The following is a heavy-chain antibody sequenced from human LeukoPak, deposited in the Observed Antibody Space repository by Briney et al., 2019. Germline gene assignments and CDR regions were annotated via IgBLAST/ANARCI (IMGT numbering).Heavy chain of an antibody. V-gene: IGHV1-18*01. CDR2: ISAYNGNT. J-gene: IGHJ6*02. D-gene: IGHD6-19*01. CDR1: GYTFTSYG. Sequence: ASVKVSCKASGYTFTSYGISWVRQAPGQGLEWMGWISAYNGNTNYAQKLQGRVTMTTDTSTSTAYMELSRLRSDDTAVYYCARGDSSGWYLSGSYYYGMDVWGQGTTVTVSS. CDR3: ARGDSSGWYLSGSYYYGMDV.